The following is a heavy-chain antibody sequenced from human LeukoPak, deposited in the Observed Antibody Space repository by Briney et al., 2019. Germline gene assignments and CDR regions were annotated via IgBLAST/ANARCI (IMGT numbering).Heavy chain of an antibody. V-gene: IGHV3-7*03. J-gene: IGHJ4*02. Sequence: GGSLRLSCAASGFTFSGYWMSWVRQAPGKGLEWVANIKQDGSEKYYVDSVKGRFTISRDNSKNTLYLQMNSLRAEDTAVYYCAKGDYANYFDYWGQGTLVTVSS. CDR2: IKQDGSEK. CDR3: AKGDYANYFDY. D-gene: IGHD4-17*01. CDR1: GFTFSGYW.